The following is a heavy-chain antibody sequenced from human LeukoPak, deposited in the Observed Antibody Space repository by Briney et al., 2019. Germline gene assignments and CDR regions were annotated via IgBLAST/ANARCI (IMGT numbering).Heavy chain of an antibody. CDR2: IWYDGGNK. CDR1: GFTFSSYW. V-gene: IGHV3-33*08. CDR3: ARDPTAYYDSSGYYLNTIDY. D-gene: IGHD3-22*01. J-gene: IGHJ4*02. Sequence: GGSLRLSCAASGFTFSSYWMHWVRQAPGKGLEWVAVIWYDGGNKYYVDSVKGRFTISRDNSKNTLYLQMNSLRAEDTAVYYCARDPTAYYDSSGYYLNTIDYWGQGTLVTVSS.